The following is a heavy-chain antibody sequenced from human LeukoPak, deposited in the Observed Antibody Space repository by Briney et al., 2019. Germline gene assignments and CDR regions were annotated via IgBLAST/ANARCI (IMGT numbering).Heavy chain of an antibody. CDR3: ARGGGEVDY. D-gene: IGHD3-16*01. Sequence: PGGSLRLSCAASGXTFSSYSMNWVRQAPGKGLEWVSSISSSSYIYYADSVKGRFTISRDNAKNSLYLQMNSLRAEDTAVFYCARGGGEVDYWGQGTLVTVSS. CDR1: GXTFSSYS. V-gene: IGHV3-21*01. CDR2: ISSSSYI. J-gene: IGHJ4*02.